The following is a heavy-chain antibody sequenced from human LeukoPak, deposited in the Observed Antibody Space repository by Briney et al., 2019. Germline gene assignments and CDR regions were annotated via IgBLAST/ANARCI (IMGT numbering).Heavy chain of an antibody. CDR2: IFYSGNT. V-gene: IGHV4-59*01. J-gene: IGHJ4*02. Sequence: SETLSLTCTVAGGSISSFYGTWIRQPPGKGLECIGFIFYSGNTNYNPSLKSRVTISVDTSKNQFSLKLSSVTAADTAVYYCARVPMGGNYVEYWGQGILVTVSS. CDR3: ARVPMGGNYVEY. D-gene: IGHD3-16*01. CDR1: GGSISSFY.